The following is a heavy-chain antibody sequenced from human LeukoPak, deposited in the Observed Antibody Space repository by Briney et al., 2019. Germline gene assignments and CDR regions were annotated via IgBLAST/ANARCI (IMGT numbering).Heavy chain of an antibody. Sequence: PSETLSLSCAVYGGSFNGYYWSWIRQPPGKGLEWIGEINHSGSTNYNPSLKSRVTISVDTSKNQFSLKLSSVTAADTAVYYCARQVKYYYGSGSYPPRYYYYMDVWGKGTTVTVSS. CDR3: ARQVKYYYGSGSYPPRYYYYMDV. J-gene: IGHJ6*03. V-gene: IGHV4-34*01. CDR2: INHSGST. CDR1: GGSFNGYY. D-gene: IGHD3-10*01.